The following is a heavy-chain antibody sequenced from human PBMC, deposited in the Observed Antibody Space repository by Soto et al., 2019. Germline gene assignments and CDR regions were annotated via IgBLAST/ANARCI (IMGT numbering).Heavy chain of an antibody. Sequence: QVQLQESGPGLVKPSETLSLTCTVSGGSISTYYWSWIRQPPGKGLEWIGHIYYSGSTNYNPSLKRRVTRSVDTHKSQSALQLSSVTAADTAIYLCAGDWAGYGGMDVWGRGTTVTVSS. CDR1: GGSISTYY. CDR3: AGDWAGYGGMDV. D-gene: IGHD5-18*01. V-gene: IGHV4-59*01. CDR2: IYYSGST. J-gene: IGHJ6*02.